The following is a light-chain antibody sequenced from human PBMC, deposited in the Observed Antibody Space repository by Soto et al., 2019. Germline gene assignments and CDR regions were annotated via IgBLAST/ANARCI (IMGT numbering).Light chain of an antibody. CDR2: DVS. CDR3: SSYTSSTTYV. J-gene: IGLJ1*01. CDR1: SSDVGGYNY. V-gene: IGLV2-14*03. Sequence: QSLLTQPASVSGSPGQSITISCTGTSSDVGGYNYVSWYQHHPGKAPKLMIYDVSNRPSGVSNRFSGSKSGNTASLTISGLQAEDEADYYCSSYTSSTTYVFGTGTKLTVL.